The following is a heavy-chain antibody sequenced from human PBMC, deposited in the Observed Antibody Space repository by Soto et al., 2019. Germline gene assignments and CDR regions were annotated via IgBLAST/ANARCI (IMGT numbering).Heavy chain of an antibody. V-gene: IGHV3-23*01. J-gene: IGHJ6*02. D-gene: IGHD5-18*01. CDR2: ISGSGGST. Sequence: PGGSLRLSCAASGFTFSSYAMSWVRQAPGKGLEWVSAISGSGGSTYYADSVKGRFTISRDNSKNTLYLQMNSLRAEDTAVYYCAKGIGYSYGPLYYGMDVWGQGTTVTVSS. CDR1: GFTFSSYA. CDR3: AKGIGYSYGPLYYGMDV.